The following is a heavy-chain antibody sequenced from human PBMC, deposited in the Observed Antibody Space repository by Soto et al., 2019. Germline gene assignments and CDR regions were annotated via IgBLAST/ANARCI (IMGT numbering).Heavy chain of an antibody. J-gene: IGHJ4*02. CDR2: TSAGGGST. V-gene: IGHV3-23*01. D-gene: IGHD2-2*01. CDR3: AKDREYQVLWGYFDY. Sequence: GGSLRLSCAASGFAFSNYAMSWVRQAPGKGLEWVSATSAGGGSTYYADSVKGRFTISRDNSKNTLYLQMNSLRAEDTAVYYCAKDREYQVLWGYFDYWGQGTLVTVSS. CDR1: GFAFSNYA.